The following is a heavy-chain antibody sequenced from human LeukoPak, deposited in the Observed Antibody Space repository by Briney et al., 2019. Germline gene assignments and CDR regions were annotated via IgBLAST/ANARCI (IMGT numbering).Heavy chain of an antibody. J-gene: IGHJ6*02. CDR3: ARVMTSGSGWYYDDYYYGMDV. Sequence: SETLSLTCTVSGGSISSYYWSWIRQPPGKGLEWIGYIYYSGSTNYNPSLKSRVTISVDTSKNQFSLKLSSVTAADTAVYYCARVMTSGSGWYYDDYYYGMDVWGQGTTVTVSS. D-gene: IGHD6-19*01. CDR1: GGSISSYY. CDR2: IYYSGST. V-gene: IGHV4-59*01.